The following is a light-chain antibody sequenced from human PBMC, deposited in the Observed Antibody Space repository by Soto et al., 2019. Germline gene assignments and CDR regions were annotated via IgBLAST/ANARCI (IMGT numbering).Light chain of an antibody. CDR2: GAS. CDR1: QSVSSN. V-gene: IGKV3-15*01. J-gene: IGKJ1*01. Sequence: EIVMTQSPATLSVSPGERATLSCRASQSVSSNLAWYQQKPGQAPRLLIYGASTRATGIPGRFSGSGSGTEFTLTISSLQSEDFAVYYCQQYNNWPPGTFGQGTRWIS. CDR3: QQYNNWPPGT.